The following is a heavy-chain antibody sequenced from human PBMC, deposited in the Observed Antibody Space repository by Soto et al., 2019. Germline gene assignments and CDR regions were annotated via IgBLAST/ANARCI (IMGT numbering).Heavy chain of an antibody. D-gene: IGHD1-1*01. CDR1: GFIFSHYW. Sequence: PGGSLRLSCAGSGFIFSHYWMHWVRQTPGTGLVWVSHISNDGSITHYADSVKGRFTISRDNAKNILYLQMNSLRAEDTAVYYCAKDLTWNQADYWGQGALVTVSS. CDR2: ISNDGSIT. V-gene: IGHV3-74*01. CDR3: AKDLTWNQADY. J-gene: IGHJ4*02.